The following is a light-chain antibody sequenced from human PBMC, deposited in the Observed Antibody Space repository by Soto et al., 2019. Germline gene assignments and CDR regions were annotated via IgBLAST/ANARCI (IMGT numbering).Light chain of an antibody. CDR2: EVS. V-gene: IGLV2-14*01. CDR3: SSFTSSITYV. J-gene: IGLJ1*01. Sequence: QSALTQPASVSGSPGQSITMSCTGTSSDVGGYNSVSWYQQHPGEAPKLIIYEVSNRPSGVSNRFSGSKSGNTASLTISGLQAEDEADFYCSSFTSSITYVFGTGTKVTVL. CDR1: SSDVGGYNS.